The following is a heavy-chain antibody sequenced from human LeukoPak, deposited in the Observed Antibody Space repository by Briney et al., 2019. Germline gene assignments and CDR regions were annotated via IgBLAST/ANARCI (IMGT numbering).Heavy chain of an antibody. J-gene: IGHJ4*02. D-gene: IGHD3-10*01. Sequence: PGGSLRLSCAASGFTFSSYGMSWVRQAPGKGLEWVSTICSSGDSTYYADSVKGRFTISTDNSKNTLCLQMNSLRAEDTAVYYCAKYGSGTYYKDWGQGTLVTVSS. V-gene: IGHV3-23*01. CDR3: AKYGSGTYYKD. CDR2: ICSSGDST. CDR1: GFTFSSYG.